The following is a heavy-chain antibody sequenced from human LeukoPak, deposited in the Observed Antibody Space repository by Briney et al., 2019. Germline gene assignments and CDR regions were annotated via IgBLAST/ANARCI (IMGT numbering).Heavy chain of an antibody. CDR3: ARDLLLWFGESPGY. CDR2: ISSSSSYI. Sequence: GGSLRLSCAASGFTFSSYSMNWVRQAPGKWLEWVSSISSSSSYIYYADSVKGRFTISRDNAKNSLYLQMNSLRAEDTAVYYCARDLLLWFGESPGYWRQGTLVTVSS. J-gene: IGHJ4*02. CDR1: GFTFSSYS. V-gene: IGHV3-21*01. D-gene: IGHD3-10*01.